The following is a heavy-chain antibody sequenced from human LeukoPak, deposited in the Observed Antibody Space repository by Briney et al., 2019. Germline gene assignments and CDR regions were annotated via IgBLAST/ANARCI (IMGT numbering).Heavy chain of an antibody. CDR1: EFTFSSYA. Sequence: GGSLRPSCSASEFTFSSYAMHWVRQAPGKGLEYVSLISSNGGSTYYADSVKGRFTISRDNSKNTLYLEMSSLRVEDTAVYYCVKGLPGYGGHLDYWGQGTLVTVSS. V-gene: IGHV3-64D*06. CDR2: ISSNGGST. J-gene: IGHJ4*02. CDR3: VKGLPGYGGHLDY. D-gene: IGHD6-13*01.